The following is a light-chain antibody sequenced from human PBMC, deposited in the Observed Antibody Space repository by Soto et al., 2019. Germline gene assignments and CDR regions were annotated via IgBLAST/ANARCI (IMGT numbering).Light chain of an antibody. CDR1: QDISNY. CDR2: DAS. Sequence: DIQKTQSPSSLSASVGDRVTITCQASQDISNYLNWYQQKPGKAPKLLIYDASNLETGVPSRFSGSGSGTDFTFTISSLQPEDIATYYCQQYDNLPCPFGGGTKVEIK. J-gene: IGKJ4*01. CDR3: QQYDNLPCP. V-gene: IGKV1-33*01.